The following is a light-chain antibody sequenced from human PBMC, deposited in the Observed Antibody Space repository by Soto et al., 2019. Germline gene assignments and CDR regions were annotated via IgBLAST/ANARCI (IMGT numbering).Light chain of an antibody. J-gene: IGKJ1*01. V-gene: IGKV3-20*01. CDR2: GVS. Sequence: EIVLTQSPCTLSLSPGERATLSCRASQRLTSSYLAWFQQKPGQAPRLLIYGVSSRDTGIPDRFSGSGSGTDFTLTITRLEPEDFAVYYCQQSVGSRTFGQGTKVEIK. CDR3: QQSVGSRT. CDR1: QRLTSSY.